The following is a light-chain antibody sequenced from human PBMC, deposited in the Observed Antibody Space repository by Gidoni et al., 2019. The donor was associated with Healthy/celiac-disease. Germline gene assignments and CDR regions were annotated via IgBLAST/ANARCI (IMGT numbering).Light chain of an antibody. CDR2: WAS. V-gene: IGKV4-1*01. Sequence: DIVMTQSPDSLAVSLGERATINCKSSQSVLYSSNNKNYLAWYQQKPGQPPKLLIYWASTRESGVPDRFSGSGSGTDFTLTSSSLQAEDVAVYYCQQYYSTPITFXQXTRLEIK. CDR3: QQYYSTPIT. CDR1: QSVLYSSNNKNY. J-gene: IGKJ5*01.